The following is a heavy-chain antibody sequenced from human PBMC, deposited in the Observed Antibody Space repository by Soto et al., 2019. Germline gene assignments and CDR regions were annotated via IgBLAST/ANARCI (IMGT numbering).Heavy chain of an antibody. Sequence: SGPTLVNPTQTLTLTCTFSRFSLSTSGVGVGWIRQPPGKALEWVALIYCNDDKSYSTSLKRRPTITKDTSQNPVVIAMTNSDAVDTATYCCQHNGILTGYYIGGARWFDTWGQGTMVTVSS. J-gene: IGHJ5*02. D-gene: IGHD3-9*01. CDR1: RFSLSTSGVG. CDR3: QHNGILTGYYIGGARWFDT. V-gene: IGHV2-5*01. CDR2: IYCNDDK.